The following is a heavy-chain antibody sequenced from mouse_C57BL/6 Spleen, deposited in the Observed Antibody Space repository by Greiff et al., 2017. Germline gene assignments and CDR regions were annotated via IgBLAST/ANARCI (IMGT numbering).Heavy chain of an antibody. CDR2: IDPSDSYT. J-gene: IGHJ2*01. CDR1: GYTFTSYW. D-gene: IGHD3-2*02. CDR3: ARADSSGL. Sequence: QVQLQQPGAELVMPGASVKLSCKASGYTFTSYWMHWVKQRPGQGLEWIGEIDPSDSYTNYTQKFKGKSTLTVDKSSSTAYMQLSSLTSEDSAVYYCARADSSGLWGQGTTLTVSS. V-gene: IGHV1-69*01.